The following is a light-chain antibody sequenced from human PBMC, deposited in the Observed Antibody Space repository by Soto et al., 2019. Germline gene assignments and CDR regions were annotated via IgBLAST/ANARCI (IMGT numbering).Light chain of an antibody. CDR3: QQYNNWPFT. Sequence: EIVMPQSPATLSVSPGERATLSCRASQSVSSNLAWYQQKPGQAPRLLISGASTRATGIPARFSGSGSGTEFTLTISSLQAEDFAVYYCQQYNNWPFTFGPGTKVDIK. J-gene: IGKJ3*01. CDR1: QSVSSN. V-gene: IGKV3-15*01. CDR2: GAS.